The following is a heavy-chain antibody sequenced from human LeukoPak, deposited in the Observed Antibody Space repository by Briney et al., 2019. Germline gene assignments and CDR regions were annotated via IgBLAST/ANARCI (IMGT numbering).Heavy chain of an antibody. V-gene: IGHV3-7*03. D-gene: IGHD3-16*01. CDR3: ARGGGLDV. J-gene: IGHJ6*02. CDR1: GFNFGSHW. CDR2: INHNGNVN. Sequence: GGSLRLSCAASGFNFGSHWMTWARQAPGKGLEWVASINHNGNVNYYVDSVKGRFTISRDNAKNSLYLQMSNLRAEDTAVYFCARGGGLDVWGQGATVTVSS.